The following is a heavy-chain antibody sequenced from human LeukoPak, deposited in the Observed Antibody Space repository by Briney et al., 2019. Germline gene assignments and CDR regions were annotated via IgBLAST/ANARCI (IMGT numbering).Heavy chain of an antibody. V-gene: IGHV4-4*07. Sequence: SETLSLTCTVSGGSISSYYWSWIRQPAGEGLEWIGRIYTSGGTTYNPSLKRRVAMSVDTSKNQFSLKLHPVTAADTAVYYCARANLAVAGYYFDYWGQGTLVTVSS. CDR2: IYTSGGT. J-gene: IGHJ4*02. CDR3: ARANLAVAGYYFDY. CDR1: GGSISSYY. D-gene: IGHD6-19*01.